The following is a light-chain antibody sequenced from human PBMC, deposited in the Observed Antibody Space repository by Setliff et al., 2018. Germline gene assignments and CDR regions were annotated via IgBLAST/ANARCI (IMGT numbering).Light chain of an antibody. CDR3: SSYTSSSTYV. CDR2: DVS. J-gene: IGLJ1*01. Sequence: SVLTQPASVSGSPGQSITISCSGTSNDVGSYDFVSWYQQHPGKAPKLIIYDVSNRPSGVSDRFSGSKAGNTASLTISGLQAGDEADYYCSSYTSSSTYVFGTGTKV. CDR1: SNDVGSYDF. V-gene: IGLV2-14*03.